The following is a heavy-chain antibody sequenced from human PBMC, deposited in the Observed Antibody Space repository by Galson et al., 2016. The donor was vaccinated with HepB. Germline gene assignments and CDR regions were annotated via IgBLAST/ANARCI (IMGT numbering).Heavy chain of an antibody. J-gene: IGHJ5*01. Sequence: SLRLSCAASGFTISSYSMHWVRQAPGEGLKWISYSSGSSGTIDYADSVKGRFTISRDNAKNSLYLEMNSLRPEDTAVYFCARDAYGSSWYAPKWFDSWGQGTLVIVSS. CDR1: GFTISSYS. CDR2: SSGSSGTI. V-gene: IGHV3-48*04. D-gene: IGHD6-13*01. CDR3: ARDAYGSSWYAPKWFDS.